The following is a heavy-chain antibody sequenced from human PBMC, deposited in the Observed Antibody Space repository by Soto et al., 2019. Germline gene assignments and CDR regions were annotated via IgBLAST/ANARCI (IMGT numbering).Heavy chain of an antibody. CDR1: GYSFITYS. CDR2: IFSSDSNA. Sequence: PGASLHISCKGSGYSFITYSIDWVRQMPGKGLEWMGNIFSSDSNARYGPSVQVQVTISVDRSINTAFLQWSSLKASDTAIYYSATWRGRSWFDHWGQGTLVTV. J-gene: IGHJ5*01. D-gene: IGHD6-25*01. CDR3: ATWRGRSWFDH. V-gene: IGHV5-51*01.